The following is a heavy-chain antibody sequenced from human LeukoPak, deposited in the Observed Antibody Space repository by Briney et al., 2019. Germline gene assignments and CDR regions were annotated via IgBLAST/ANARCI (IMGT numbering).Heavy chain of an antibody. CDR1: GYTFTSYD. J-gene: IGHJ4*02. D-gene: IGHD6-19*01. CDR3: ATKLSSGWYELRFDY. Sequence: GASVKVSCKASGYTFTSYDINWVRQDTGQGLEWMGWMNPNSGNTGYAQKFQGRVTMTRNTSISTAYMELSSLRSEDTAVYYCATKLSSGWYELRFDYWGQGTLVTVSS. CDR2: MNPNSGNT. V-gene: IGHV1-8*01.